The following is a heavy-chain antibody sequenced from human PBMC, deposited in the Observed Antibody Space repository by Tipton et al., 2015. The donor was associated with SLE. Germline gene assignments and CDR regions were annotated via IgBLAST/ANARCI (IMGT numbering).Heavy chain of an antibody. CDR1: GFTFSSYSMN. J-gene: IGHJ3*02. V-gene: IGHV4-39*01. D-gene: IGHD6-19*01. CDR3: ARQTRLVRSGDAFDI. CDR2: IS. Sequence: LRLSCAASGFTFSSYSMNWVRQAPGKGLEWIGSISYDNPSLKGRVTISVDTSKNQFSLQLTSVTAADTAVYYCARQTRLVRSGDAFDIWGQGTMVTVSS.